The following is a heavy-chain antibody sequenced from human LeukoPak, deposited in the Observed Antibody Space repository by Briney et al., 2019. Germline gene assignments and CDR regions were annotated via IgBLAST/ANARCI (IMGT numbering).Heavy chain of an antibody. CDR3: ARGYGDGDTPRDY. CDR1: GFAFSSYA. J-gene: IGHJ4*01. D-gene: IGHD4-17*01. Sequence: PGDSLRLSCPASGFAFSSYAMNWVRQAPGKGLESVSSISTGSGYIYYADSLKGRFTISRDNAKSSLYLQMDSLSADDTGVYYCARGYGDGDTPRDYWGHGTLVTVSS. V-gene: IGHV3-21*01. CDR2: ISTGSGYI.